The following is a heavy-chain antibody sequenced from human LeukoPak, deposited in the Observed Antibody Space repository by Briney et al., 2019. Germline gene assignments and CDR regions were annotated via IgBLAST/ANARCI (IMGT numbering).Heavy chain of an antibody. J-gene: IGHJ4*02. CDR2: INQEGSEK. Sequence: PGGSLRLSCAAPGFTFRAYWMSWVRQAPGKGLEWVANINQEGSEKDYVDSVKGRFTISRDNAKNSLYLQMNTLRAEDTAVYFCARLRYTYGKNFDYWGQGALVTVSS. CDR3: ARLRYTYGKNFDY. CDR1: GFTFRAYW. V-gene: IGHV3-7*01. D-gene: IGHD5-18*01.